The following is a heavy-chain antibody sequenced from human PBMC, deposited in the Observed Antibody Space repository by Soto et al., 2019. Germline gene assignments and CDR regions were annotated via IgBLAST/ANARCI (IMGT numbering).Heavy chain of an antibody. D-gene: IGHD3-10*01. CDR2: INPSGGST. CDR1: GYTFTSYY. CDR3: AREGGTMVRGVDSSSHWFDP. J-gene: IGHJ5*02. V-gene: IGHV1-46*01. Sequence: ASVKVSCKASGYTFTSYYMHWVRQAPGQGLEWMGIINPSGGSTSYAQKFQGRVTMTRDTSTSTVYMELSSLRSEDTAVYYCAREGGTMVRGVDSSSHWFDPWGQGTLVTDSS.